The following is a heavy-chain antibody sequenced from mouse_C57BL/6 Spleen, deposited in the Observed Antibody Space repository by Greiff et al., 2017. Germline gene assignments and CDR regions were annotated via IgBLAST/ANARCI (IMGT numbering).Heavy chain of an antibody. J-gene: IGHJ3*01. Sequence: EVQLQQSGPVLVKPGASVKMSCKASGYTFTDYSMNWVKQSHGKSLEWIGVINPYHGGTSYNQKFKGKATFTVDTSSRTAYMELNKLTSEDSAVYDCARVYDGYFFAYWGQGTTLTVSA. CDR3: ARVYDGYFFAY. D-gene: IGHD2-3*01. V-gene: IGHV1-19*01. CDR2: INPYHGGT. CDR1: GYTFTDYS.